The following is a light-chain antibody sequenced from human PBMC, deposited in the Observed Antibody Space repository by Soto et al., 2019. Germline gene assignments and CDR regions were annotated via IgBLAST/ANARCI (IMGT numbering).Light chain of an antibody. CDR1: SSDVGGSKY. V-gene: IGLV2-14*01. Sequence: QSVLTQPASVSGSPGQSITISCTGTSSDVGGSKYVSWYQQHPGKAPKLMIYAVSNRPSGVSSRFSGSKSGNTASLTISGLQAEDETDYYCCAFTSSSTYVFGTGTKLTVL. CDR3: CAFTSSSTYV. J-gene: IGLJ1*01. CDR2: AVS.